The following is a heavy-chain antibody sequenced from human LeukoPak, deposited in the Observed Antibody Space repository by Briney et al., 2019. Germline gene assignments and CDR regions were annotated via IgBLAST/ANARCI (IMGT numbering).Heavy chain of an antibody. CDR1: GFTFSSYS. J-gene: IGHJ4*02. CDR2: IWYDGSNK. D-gene: IGHD3-22*01. V-gene: IGHV3-33*06. Sequence: PGGSLRLSCAASGFTFSSYSMNWVRQAPGKGLEWVAVIWYDGSNKYYADSVKGRFTISRDNSKNTLYLQMNSLRAEDTAVYYCAKEGYYYDSSGYLLDYWGQGTLVTVSS. CDR3: AKEGYYYDSSGYLLDY.